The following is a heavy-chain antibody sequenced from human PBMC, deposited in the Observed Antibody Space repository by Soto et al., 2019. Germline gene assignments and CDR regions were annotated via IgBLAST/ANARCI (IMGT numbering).Heavy chain of an antibody. Sequence: QVQLQESGPGLVKPSETLSLTCTVSGGSISSYYWSWIRQPPGKGLEWIGYIYYSGSTNYNPSLKSRVTISVDTSKNQFSLKLSSVTAADTAVYYCARVALYYYDSSGYPDAFDIWGQGTMVTVS. V-gene: IGHV4-59*01. CDR3: ARVALYYYDSSGYPDAFDI. CDR1: GGSISSYY. CDR2: IYYSGST. D-gene: IGHD3-22*01. J-gene: IGHJ3*02.